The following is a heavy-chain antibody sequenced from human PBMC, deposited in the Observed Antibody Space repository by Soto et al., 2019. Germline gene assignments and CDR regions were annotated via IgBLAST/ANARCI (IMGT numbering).Heavy chain of an antibody. D-gene: IGHD2-2*01. Sequence: KASETLSLTCAVSSGSISSSNWWSWVRQPPGKGLEWIGEIYHSGSTNYNPSLKSRVTISVDKSKNQFSLKLSSVTAADTAVYYCARFPIYCSSTSCYDKYYYYYMDVWGRGTTVTVSS. CDR3: ARFPIYCSSTSCYDKYYYYYMDV. CDR1: SGSISSSNW. V-gene: IGHV4-4*02. J-gene: IGHJ6*03. CDR2: IYHSGST.